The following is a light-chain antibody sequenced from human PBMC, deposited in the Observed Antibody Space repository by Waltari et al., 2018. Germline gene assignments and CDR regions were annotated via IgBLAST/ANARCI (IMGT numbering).Light chain of an antibody. CDR3: SSYTSSSTLL. Sequence: QSALTQPASVSGSPGQSITISCTGTSSDVGGYNYVPWYQQHPGKAPKLIIYDVSKRPSGVSNRVSGSKSGNTASLTISGLQAEDEADFYCSSYTSSSTLLFGGGTKLTVL. V-gene: IGLV2-14*01. CDR2: DVS. J-gene: IGLJ3*02. CDR1: SSDVGGYNY.